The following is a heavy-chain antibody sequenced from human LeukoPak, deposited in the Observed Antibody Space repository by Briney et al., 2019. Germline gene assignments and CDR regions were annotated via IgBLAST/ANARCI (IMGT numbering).Heavy chain of an antibody. CDR2: INHSGST. CDR1: GGSFSGYY. CDR3: ARGRLGSRITMVRGFDP. J-gene: IGHJ5*02. Sequence: SETLSLTCAVYGGSFSGYYWSWIRQPPGKGLEWIGEINHSGSTNYNPSLKSRDTISVDTSKTQFSLKLSSVTAADTAVYYCARGRLGSRITMVRGFDPWGQGTLVTVSS. D-gene: IGHD3-10*01. V-gene: IGHV4-34*01.